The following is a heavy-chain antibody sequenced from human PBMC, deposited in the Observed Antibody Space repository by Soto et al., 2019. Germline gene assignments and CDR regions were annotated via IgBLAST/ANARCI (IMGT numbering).Heavy chain of an antibody. V-gene: IGHV1-69*13. Sequence: GASVKVSCKASGGTFSSYAISWVRQAPGQGLEWMGGIIPIFGTANYAQKFQGRVTITADESTSTAYMELSSLRSEDTAVYYCAIPAKRPYCISTSCPDYYGMDVWGQGTTVTVSS. J-gene: IGHJ6*02. D-gene: IGHD2-2*01. CDR3: AIPAKRPYCISTSCPDYYGMDV. CDR1: GGTFSSYA. CDR2: IIPIFGTA.